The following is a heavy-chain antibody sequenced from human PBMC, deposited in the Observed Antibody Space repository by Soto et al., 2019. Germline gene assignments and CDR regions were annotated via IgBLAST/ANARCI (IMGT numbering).Heavy chain of an antibody. CDR2: IYNDGTYS. J-gene: IGHJ4*02. CDR3: TRGPRPISTGTGAY. Sequence: LRLSCAASGFMFKVYWMDWVRQIPGKGLVWISRIYNDGTYSDYADSVRGRFTISRDNVNDTLYLQMNNLRAEDSGLYYCTRGPRPISTGTGAYWGQGTQVTVSS. D-gene: IGHD3-10*01. CDR1: GFMFKVYW. V-gene: IGHV3-74*01.